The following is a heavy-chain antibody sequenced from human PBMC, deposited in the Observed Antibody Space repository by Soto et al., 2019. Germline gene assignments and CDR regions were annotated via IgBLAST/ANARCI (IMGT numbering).Heavy chain of an antibody. J-gene: IGHJ5*02. CDR1: CYSISRAFY. Sequence: SETLSLTCAVSCYSISRAFYWGWIRQPPGKGLEWIGSIHHSGSPYYNPSLKSRVTISVDTSKNQFSLKLTYLNAADTAVYYCARDPHLVVGTAMYKWFDPWGKGILVAISS. CDR2: IHHSGSP. CDR3: ARDPHLVVGTAMYKWFDP. V-gene: IGHV4-38-2*02. D-gene: IGHD2-21*02.